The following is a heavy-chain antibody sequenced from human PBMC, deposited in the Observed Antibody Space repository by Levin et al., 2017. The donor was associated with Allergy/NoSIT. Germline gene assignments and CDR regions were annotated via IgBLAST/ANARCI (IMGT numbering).Heavy chain of an antibody. J-gene: IGHJ6*03. CDR1: GYSFTSYW. Sequence: GGSLRLSCQGSGYSFTSYWIGWVRQMPGKGLEWMGIIYPGDSDTRYSPSFQGQVTISADKSISTAYLHWSSLKASDTPSYSFARRGTRDYDYYVDGWGKGTTVTVSS. D-gene: IGHD1-1*01. CDR2: IYPGDSDT. CDR3: ARRGTRDYDYYVDG. V-gene: IGHV5-51*01.